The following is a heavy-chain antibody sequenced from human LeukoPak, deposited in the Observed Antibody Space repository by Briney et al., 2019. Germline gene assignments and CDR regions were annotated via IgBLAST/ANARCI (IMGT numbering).Heavy chain of an antibody. D-gene: IGHD4-17*01. J-gene: IGHJ5*02. Sequence: PGGSLRLSCAASGFTFSSYSMNWVRQAPGKGLEWVSSISSSSSYIYYADSVKGRFTISRDNAKNSLYLQMNSLRAEDTAVYYCARDGGDGEFFVPNWFDPWGQGTLVTVSS. CDR1: GFTFSSYS. V-gene: IGHV3-21*01. CDR2: ISSSSSYI. CDR3: ARDGGDGEFFVPNWFDP.